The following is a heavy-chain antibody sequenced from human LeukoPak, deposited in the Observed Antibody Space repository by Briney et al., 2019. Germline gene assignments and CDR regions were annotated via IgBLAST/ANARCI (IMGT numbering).Heavy chain of an antibody. CDR2: IYHSGST. CDR1: GGSISSSNW. Sequence: PSETLSLTCAVSGGSISSSNWWSWVRQPPGKGLEWIGEIYHSGSTNYSPSLKSRVTISVDTSKNQFSLKLSSVTAADTAVYYCARIPNYDFWSGYYPRPRRDYYMDVWGKGTTVTVSS. V-gene: IGHV4-4*02. D-gene: IGHD3-3*01. J-gene: IGHJ6*03. CDR3: ARIPNYDFWSGYYPRPRRDYYMDV.